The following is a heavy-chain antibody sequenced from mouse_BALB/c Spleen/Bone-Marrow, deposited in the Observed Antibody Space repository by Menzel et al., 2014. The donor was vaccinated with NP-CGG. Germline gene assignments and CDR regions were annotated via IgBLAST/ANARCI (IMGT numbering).Heavy chain of an antibody. CDR2: IDPANGNT. V-gene: IGHV14-3*02. D-gene: IGHD2-3*01. CDR3: ARRGDGYYAWFAY. J-gene: IGHJ3*01. Sequence: VQLQQPGAELVKPGASVKLSCTASGFNIKDTYMHWVKQRPEQALAWIGRIDPANGNTKYDPKFQGKATITADTSSNTAYLQLSSLTSEDTAVYYCARRGDGYYAWFAYWGQGTLVTVSA. CDR1: GFNIKDTY.